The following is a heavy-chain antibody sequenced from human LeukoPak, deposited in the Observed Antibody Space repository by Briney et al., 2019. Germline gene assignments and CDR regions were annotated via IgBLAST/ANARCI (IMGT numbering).Heavy chain of an antibody. CDR1: GFIFSRNA. CDR2: VSFDGSNK. V-gene: IGHV3-30*04. CDR3: ARGERYCTASNCFFSFDY. D-gene: IGHD2-15*01. J-gene: IGHJ4*02. Sequence: GGSLRLSCAASGFIFSRNAMHWVRQAPGKGLEWVAVVSFDGSNKFYAASVKGRFTISRDNSKNTMYLQMDSLRAEDTAVFYCARGERYCTASNCFFSFDYWGQGTLVTVSS.